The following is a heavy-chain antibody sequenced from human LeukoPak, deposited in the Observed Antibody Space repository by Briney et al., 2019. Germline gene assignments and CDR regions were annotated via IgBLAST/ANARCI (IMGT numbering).Heavy chain of an antibody. CDR3: ARPRYASAYDAFDF. J-gene: IGHJ3*01. Sequence: SETLSLTCAVSGGSISSSNWWSWVRQPPGKGLEWIGEIYHSGSTNYNPSLKSRVTISVDTSKSQLSLKLSSVTAADTAVYYCARPRYASAYDAFDFWGQGTMVTVSS. D-gene: IGHD6-19*01. CDR2: IYHSGST. V-gene: IGHV4-4*02. CDR1: GGSISSSNW.